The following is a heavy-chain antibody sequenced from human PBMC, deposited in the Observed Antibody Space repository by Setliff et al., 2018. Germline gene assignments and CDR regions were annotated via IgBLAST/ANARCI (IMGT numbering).Heavy chain of an antibody. CDR1: GGSISSGGYY. CDR2: IYYSGST. CDR3: AKDLYISRSLGYFDY. J-gene: IGHJ4*02. V-gene: IGHV4-31*03. Sequence: SETLSLTCTVSGGSISSGGYYWSWIRQHPGKGLEWIGYIYYSGSTYYNPSLKSRVTISVDTSKNQFSLKLSSVTAADTAIYYCAKDLYISRSLGYFDYWGQGTPVTVSS. D-gene: IGHD3-16*01.